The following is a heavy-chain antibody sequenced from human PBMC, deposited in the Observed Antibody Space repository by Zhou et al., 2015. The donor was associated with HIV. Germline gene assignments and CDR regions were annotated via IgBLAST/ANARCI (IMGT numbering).Heavy chain of an antibody. Sequence: QVQLVQSGAEEKKPGASVKVSCKASGYSFTSYAMHWVRQAPGQRLEWMGWINAGKGNTKYSQKFQGRLTITSDTSATTAYMELSSLRSADTAVYYCASDRGPLRHPYYYYGMDVWGQGTTVTVSS. CDR3: ASDRGPLRHPYYYYGMDV. D-gene: IGHD3-10*01. CDR2: INAGKGNT. J-gene: IGHJ6*02. CDR1: GYSFTSYA. V-gene: IGHV1-3*05.